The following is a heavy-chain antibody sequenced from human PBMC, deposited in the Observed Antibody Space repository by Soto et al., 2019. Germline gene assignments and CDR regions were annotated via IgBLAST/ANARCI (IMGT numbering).Heavy chain of an antibody. J-gene: IGHJ4*02. Sequence: ALEWHLAASIGSGGSTYYADSVKGRFTISRDNSKNTLYLQMNSLRAEDTAVYYCAKDLSILRKSRYCSSPSCYVGRLDYWGQGTLVTVSS. CDR2: ASIGSGGST. V-gene: IGHV3-23*01. CDR3: AKDLSILRKSRYCSSPSCYVGRLDY. D-gene: IGHD2-2*01.